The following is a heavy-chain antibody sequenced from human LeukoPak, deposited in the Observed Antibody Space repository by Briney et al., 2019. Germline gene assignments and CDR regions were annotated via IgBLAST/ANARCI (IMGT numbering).Heavy chain of an antibody. Sequence: EASVKVSCKASGYPFSGHNIHWVRQAPGQGLECGGWIDPTTGGTNYAQRFQGRVTLTRDTSITTAYMELNSLTSDDTAVYFCARPEYRYGYPLDYWGQGTLITVSS. CDR1: GYPFSGHN. J-gene: IGHJ4*02. CDR2: IDPTTGGT. D-gene: IGHD5-18*01. CDR3: ARPEYRYGYPLDY. V-gene: IGHV1-2*02.